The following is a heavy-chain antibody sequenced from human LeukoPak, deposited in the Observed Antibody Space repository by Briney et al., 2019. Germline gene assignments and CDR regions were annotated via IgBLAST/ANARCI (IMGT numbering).Heavy chain of an antibody. Sequence: GASVKVSCKASGYTFINYYIHWVRQAPGQGLEWMGIINPSGGSTTYPQKFQGRVTMTRDMSTSTVYMDLSSLRSEDTAVYYCARGFVSFPFGGGGLSYRVAGRQPIDYWGQGTLVTVSS. V-gene: IGHV1-46*01. CDR3: ARGFVSFPFGGGGLSYRVAGRQPIDY. CDR2: INPSGGST. J-gene: IGHJ4*02. CDR1: GYTFINYY. D-gene: IGHD6-19*01.